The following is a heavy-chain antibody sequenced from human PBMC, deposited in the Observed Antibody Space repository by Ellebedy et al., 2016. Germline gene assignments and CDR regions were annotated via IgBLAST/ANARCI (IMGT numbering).Heavy chain of an antibody. J-gene: IGHJ4*02. Sequence: SETLSLTCTVSGGSVSSGSYYWSWIRQPPGKGLEWIGYIYYSGSTNYNPSLKSRVTISVDTSKNQFSLKLSSVTAADTAVYYCARGSWVGATTIDYWGQGTLDTVSS. V-gene: IGHV4-61*01. CDR3: ARGSWVGATTIDY. D-gene: IGHD1-26*01. CDR2: IYYSGST. CDR1: GGSVSSGSYY.